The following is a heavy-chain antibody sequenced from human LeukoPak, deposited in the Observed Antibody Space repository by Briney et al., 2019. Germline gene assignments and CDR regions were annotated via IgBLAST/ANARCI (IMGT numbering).Heavy chain of an antibody. D-gene: IGHD4-17*01. CDR2: IRYDGSSK. V-gene: IGHV3-30*02. CDR3: AKVNYGDWYFDY. Sequence: GGSLRLSCAASGFTFSSYGMHWVRQAPGKGLEWVAFIRYDGSSKYYADSVKGRFTISRDNSKNTLYLQMNSLRAEDTAVYYCAKVNYGDWYFDYWGQGTLVTVSS. J-gene: IGHJ4*02. CDR1: GFTFSSYG.